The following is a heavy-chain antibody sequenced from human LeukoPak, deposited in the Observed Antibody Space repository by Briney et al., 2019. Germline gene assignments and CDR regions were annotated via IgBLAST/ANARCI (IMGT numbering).Heavy chain of an antibody. CDR3: AKASRPSKTYGSYGRSPFDY. V-gene: IGHV3-23*01. Sequence: PWGSLRLSCAASGFTFSSYAMSWVRQAPGKGLEWVSAISGRGGSTYYADSVKGRFTISRDNSKNTLYLQMNSLRAEDTAVYYCAKASRPSKTYGSYGRSPFDYWGQGTLVTVSS. CDR2: ISGRGGST. J-gene: IGHJ4*02. CDR1: GFTFSSYA. D-gene: IGHD4-17*01.